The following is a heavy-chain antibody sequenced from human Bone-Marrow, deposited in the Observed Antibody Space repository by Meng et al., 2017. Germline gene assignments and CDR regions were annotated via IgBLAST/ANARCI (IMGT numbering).Heavy chain of an antibody. CDR3: ARDRGGIDY. CDR2: INTKSGAT. CDR1: GYTFTAYY. J-gene: IGHJ4*02. D-gene: IGHD2-15*01. V-gene: IGHV1-2*05. Sequence: QGGLVQSWGEGRPPGASVEVSCKASGYTFTAYYIHWLRQAPGQGLEWMGRINTKSGATNYAQKFQGRVTMTSDTSISTAYMEMNSLRAEDTDVYYCARDRGGIDYWGQGTLVTVSS.